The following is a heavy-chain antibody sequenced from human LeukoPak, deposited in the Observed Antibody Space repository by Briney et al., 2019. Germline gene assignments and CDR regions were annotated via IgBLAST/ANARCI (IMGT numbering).Heavy chain of an antibody. V-gene: IGHV3-33*01. J-gene: IGHJ2*01. CDR2: IWYDGSNK. CDR1: GFTFSDYG. CDR3: AREVPYFDL. Sequence: SGRSLRLPCAASGFTFSDYGMHWVRQAPGKGLEWVAVIWYDGSNKYYADSVKGRFTISRDNSKNTLYLQMDSLRAEDTAVYYCAREVPYFDLWGRGTLVTVSS.